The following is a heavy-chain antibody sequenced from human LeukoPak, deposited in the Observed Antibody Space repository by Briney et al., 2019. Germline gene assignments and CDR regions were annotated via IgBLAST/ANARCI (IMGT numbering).Heavy chain of an antibody. CDR3: ARGGAVVVPAPIDY. D-gene: IGHD2-2*01. J-gene: IGHJ4*02. CDR2: MNPNSGNT. CDR1: GYTFTSYD. V-gene: IGHV1-8*02. Sequence: ASVKVSCKASGYTFTSYDINWVRQATGQGLEWMGWMNPNSGNTGYAQKFQGRVTMTRNTSISTAYMELSSLRSEDTAVYYCARGGAVVVPAPIDYWGQGTLVTVSS.